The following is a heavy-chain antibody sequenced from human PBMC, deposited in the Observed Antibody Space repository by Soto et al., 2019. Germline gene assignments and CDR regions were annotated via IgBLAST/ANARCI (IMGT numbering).Heavy chain of an antibody. Sequence: ASVKVSCKASGYTFTSYYMHWVRQAPGQGLEWMGIINPSGGSTSYAQKFQGRVTMTRDTSTSTVYMELSSLRSEDTAGYYCATRQVVPAAPPEYSSGWYSGYFQHWGQGTLVTVSS. CDR1: GYTFTSYY. V-gene: IGHV1-46*03. CDR2: INPSGGST. CDR3: ATRQVVPAAPPEYSSGWYSGYFQH. D-gene: IGHD6-19*01. J-gene: IGHJ1*01.